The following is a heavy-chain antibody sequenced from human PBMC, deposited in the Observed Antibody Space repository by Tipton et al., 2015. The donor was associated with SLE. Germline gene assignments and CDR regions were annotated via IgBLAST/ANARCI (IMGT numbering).Heavy chain of an antibody. CDR2: IYYSGST. CDR3: ARLPYYDFWSGYNDAFDV. CDR1: GGSFSSYY. D-gene: IGHD3-3*01. V-gene: IGHV4-39*07. Sequence: TLSLTCAVYGGSFSSYYWGWIRQPPGKGLEWIGSIYYSGSTYYKPSLKSRVTISVDTSKNQFSLKLTSVTAADTAVYYCARLPYYDFWSGYNDAFDVWGQGTLVTVSS. J-gene: IGHJ3*01.